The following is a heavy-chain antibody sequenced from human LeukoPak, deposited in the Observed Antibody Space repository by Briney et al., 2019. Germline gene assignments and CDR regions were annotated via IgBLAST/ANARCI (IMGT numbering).Heavy chain of an antibody. CDR2: ISRSSRHV. CDR1: GFTFSDYS. Sequence: GGSLRLSCAASGFTFSDYSMNWVRQAPGKGLEWVSSISRSSRHVYYAGSVKGRFTISRDNAKNSPYLQMNSLRAEDMAVYFCVRDLMGSGSTTAYLHHWGQGTLVTVSS. D-gene: IGHD1-1*01. CDR3: VRDLMGSGSTTAYLHH. V-gene: IGHV3-21*01. J-gene: IGHJ1*01.